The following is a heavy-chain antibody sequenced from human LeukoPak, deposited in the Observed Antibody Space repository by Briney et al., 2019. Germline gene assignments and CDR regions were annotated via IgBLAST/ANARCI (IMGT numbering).Heavy chain of an antibody. Sequence: SETLSLTCTVSGDSMSSYYWSWIRQPPWKGLEWIGYIYYSGHTNYNPSLKSRVTISVDTSKNQFSLKMRSVTAADTAVYYCARDRRDTSMVWDYWGQGTLVTVSS. D-gene: IGHD5-18*01. J-gene: IGHJ4*02. CDR2: IYYSGHT. CDR1: GDSMSSYY. CDR3: ARDRRDTSMVWDY. V-gene: IGHV4-59*01.